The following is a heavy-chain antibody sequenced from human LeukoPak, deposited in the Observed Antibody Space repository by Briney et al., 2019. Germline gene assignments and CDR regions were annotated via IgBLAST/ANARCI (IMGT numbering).Heavy chain of an antibody. CDR1: GFRFSNYA. V-gene: IGHV3-23*01. J-gene: IGHJ3*02. CDR3: AKDRRVGATKGLGAFDK. D-gene: IGHD1-26*01. Sequence: GGSLRLSCAASGFRFSNYAMSWVRQAPGKGLEWVSAIIASGGSTYYADSVKGRFTISRDNSKNTLYLQMNSLRAEDTAVYYCAKDRRVGATKGLGAFDKWGQGTMVIVSS. CDR2: IIASGGST.